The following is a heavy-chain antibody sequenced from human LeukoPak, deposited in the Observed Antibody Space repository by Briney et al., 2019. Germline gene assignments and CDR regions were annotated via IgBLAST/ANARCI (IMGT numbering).Heavy chain of an antibody. Sequence: GGSLRLSCAASEFTFSSYSMNRVRQAPGKGLEWVSYITNSGNSKSYADSVKGRFTISRDNTKNSLYLQMNGLRAEDTAVYYCARTRSGGYLTFDYWGQGILVTVSS. J-gene: IGHJ4*02. CDR1: EFTFSSYS. V-gene: IGHV3-48*01. CDR2: ITNSGNSK. D-gene: IGHD3-22*01. CDR3: ARTRSGGYLTFDY.